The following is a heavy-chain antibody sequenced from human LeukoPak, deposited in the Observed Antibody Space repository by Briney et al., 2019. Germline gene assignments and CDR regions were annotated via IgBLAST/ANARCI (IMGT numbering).Heavy chain of an antibody. D-gene: IGHD6-13*01. V-gene: IGHV4-34*01. CDR3: ARGVIQQQLVQNWFDP. Sequence: SETLSLTCAVYGGSFSGYYWSWIRPPPGKGLEWIGEINHSGSTNYNPSLKSRVTISVDTSKNQLSLKLSCVTAADTAVYYCARGVIQQQLVQNWFDPWGQGTLVTVSS. J-gene: IGHJ5*02. CDR2: INHSGST. CDR1: GGSFSGYY.